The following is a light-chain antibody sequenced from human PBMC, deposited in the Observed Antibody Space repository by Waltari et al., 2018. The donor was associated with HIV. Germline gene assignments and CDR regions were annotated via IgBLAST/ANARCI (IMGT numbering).Light chain of an antibody. CDR1: QSVGNW. V-gene: IGKV1-5*03. CDR2: KAS. CDR3: QQYDSYQGT. Sequence: DIQMTQSPSTLSASVGDRVTITCRASQSVGNWLAWYQQKPGKAPKLLIYKASTLESGVPSRFSGSGSGTEFTLTISSLQPDDFATYYCQQYDSYQGTFGHGTKVEIK. J-gene: IGKJ1*01.